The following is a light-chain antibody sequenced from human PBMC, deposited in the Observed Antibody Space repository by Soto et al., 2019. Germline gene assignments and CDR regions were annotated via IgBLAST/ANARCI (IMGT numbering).Light chain of an antibody. Sequence: QLVLTQPPSVSGAPGQRVTISCTGSSSNIGAGYDVHWYQQLPGTAPKLLIYGNSNRPSGVPDRFSGSKSGTSASLASTGLQAEDEAEYYCQSYDSSLSGSKFGGGTKLTVL. V-gene: IGLV1-40*01. CDR2: GNS. CDR1: SSNIGAGYD. CDR3: QSYDSSLSGSK. J-gene: IGLJ2*01.